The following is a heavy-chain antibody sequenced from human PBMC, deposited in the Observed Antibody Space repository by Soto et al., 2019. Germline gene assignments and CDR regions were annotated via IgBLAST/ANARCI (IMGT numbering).Heavy chain of an antibody. J-gene: IGHJ4*02. Sequence: QVQLVESGGGVVQPGRSLRLSCAASGFTFSSYAMHWVRQAPGKGLEWVAVISYDGSNKYYADSVKGRFTISGENSKNTLYLQMNSLRAEDTAVYYCARDQGYYDSSGYYLNYWGQGTLVTVSS. V-gene: IGHV3-30-3*01. CDR1: GFTFSSYA. CDR2: ISYDGSNK. D-gene: IGHD3-22*01. CDR3: ARDQGYYDSSGYYLNY.